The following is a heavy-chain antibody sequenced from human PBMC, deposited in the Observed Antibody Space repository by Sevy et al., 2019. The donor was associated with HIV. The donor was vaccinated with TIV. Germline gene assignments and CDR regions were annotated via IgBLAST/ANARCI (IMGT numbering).Heavy chain of an antibody. D-gene: IGHD4-17*01. CDR3: AKGDEPATDYADYVPNGFDI. CDR2: ISGPGALT. CDR1: GFTFRIYG. V-gene: IGHV3-23*01. Sequence: GGSLRLSCAASGFTFRIYGMSWVRHAPGKGLEWVSSISGPGALTYYADSVKGRFTISRDNSKNTLFLQMNSLRAEDTALYFCAKGDEPATDYADYVPNGFDIWGQGTMVTVSS. J-gene: IGHJ3*02.